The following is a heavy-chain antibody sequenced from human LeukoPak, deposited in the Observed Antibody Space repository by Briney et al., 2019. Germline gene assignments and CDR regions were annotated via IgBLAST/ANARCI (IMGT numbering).Heavy chain of an antibody. CDR3: ARGRFSGYGAD. CDR2: INPNSGGT. Sequence: ASVKVSCKASGYTFTGYYMHWVRQAPGQGLEWMGWINPNSGGTNFAQKFQGRVTMTRDTSISTAYMELSSLTSDDTAVYYCARGRFSGYGADWGQGTLVTVSS. CDR1: GYTFTGYY. V-gene: IGHV1-2*02. J-gene: IGHJ4*02. D-gene: IGHD5-12*01.